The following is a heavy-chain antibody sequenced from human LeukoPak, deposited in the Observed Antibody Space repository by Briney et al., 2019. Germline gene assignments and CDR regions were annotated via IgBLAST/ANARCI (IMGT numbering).Heavy chain of an antibody. D-gene: IGHD1-1*01. CDR3: ARDVFGYTL. V-gene: IGHV4-59*01. J-gene: IGHJ3*01. CDR2: IYYSGST. Sequence: SQTLSLTCTVSGGSISSYYWSWIRQPPGKGLEWIGYIYYSGSTNYNPSLKSRVTISVDTSKNQFSLKLSSVTAADTAVYYCARDVFGYTLWGQGTMVTVSS. CDR1: GGSISSYY.